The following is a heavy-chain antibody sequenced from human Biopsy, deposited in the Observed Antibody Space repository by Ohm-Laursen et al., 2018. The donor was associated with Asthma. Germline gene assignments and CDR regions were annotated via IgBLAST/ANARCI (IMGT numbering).Heavy chain of an antibody. J-gene: IGHJ4*02. V-gene: IGHV4-31*03. CDR1: YVSITSGGYY. Sequence: SQTLSLTCTVSYVSITSGGYYWTWIRQHPGKGLEWIGFIYYSGRTYYNPSLKSRVSISIDTSKNQFSLKLSSVTAADTAVYYCARAQDYYDSRGYYRSFDYWGQGTLVTVSS. D-gene: IGHD3-22*01. CDR3: ARAQDYYDSRGYYRSFDY. CDR2: IYYSGRT.